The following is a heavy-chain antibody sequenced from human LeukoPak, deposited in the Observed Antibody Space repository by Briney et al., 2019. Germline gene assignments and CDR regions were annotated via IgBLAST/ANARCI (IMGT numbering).Heavy chain of an antibody. CDR1: GGTFSSYA. D-gene: IGHD7-27*01. CDR3: ATLGTSVDF. V-gene: IGHV1-69*05. Sequence: ASVKVSCKAPGGTFSSYAINWVRQAPGQGLKWMGRIIPIFATANYAQQFQDRVTITTDGSMSTAYMELSNLRSEDTAIYYCATLGTSVDFWGQGTLVTVSS. CDR2: IIPIFATA. J-gene: IGHJ4*02.